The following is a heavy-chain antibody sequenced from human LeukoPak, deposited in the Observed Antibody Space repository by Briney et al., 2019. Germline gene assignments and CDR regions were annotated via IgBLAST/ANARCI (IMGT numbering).Heavy chain of an antibody. J-gene: IGHJ3*02. CDR3: ARGMAAAGHDAFDI. Sequence: PSETLSLTCTVSGGSISSYYWSWIRQPAGKGLEWIGRIYTSGSTNYNPSLKSRVTMSVDTSKNQFSLKLSSVTAADTAVYYCARGMAAAGHDAFDIWGQGTMVTVSS. D-gene: IGHD6-13*01. V-gene: IGHV4-4*07. CDR1: GGSISSYY. CDR2: IYTSGST.